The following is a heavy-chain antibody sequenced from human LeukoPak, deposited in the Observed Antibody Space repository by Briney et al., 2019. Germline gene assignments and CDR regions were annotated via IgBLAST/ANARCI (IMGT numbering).Heavy chain of an antibody. CDR1: GYTFTGYY. Sequence: ASVKVSCKASGYTFTGYYMHWVRQAPGQGLEWMGWINPNSGGTNYAQKFQGRVAMTRDTSISTAYMELSRLRSDDTAVYYCARAFGVAAAGSLDYWGQGTLVTVSS. D-gene: IGHD6-13*01. V-gene: IGHV1-2*02. CDR3: ARAFGVAAAGSLDY. CDR2: INPNSGGT. J-gene: IGHJ4*02.